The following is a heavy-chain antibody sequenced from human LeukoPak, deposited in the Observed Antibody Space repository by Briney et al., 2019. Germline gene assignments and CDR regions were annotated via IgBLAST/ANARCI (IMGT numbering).Heavy chain of an antibody. D-gene: IGHD6-13*01. J-gene: IGHJ5*02. CDR1: GGSISSGGYS. CDR2: IYHSGST. CDR3: ARVSRIWAAGTNWFDP. V-gene: IGHV4-30-2*01. Sequence: KSSQTLSLTCAVSGGSISSGGYSWSWIRQPPGKGLEWIGYIYHSGSTYYNPSLKSRVTISVDRSKNQFSLKLSSVTAADTAVYYCARVSRIWAAGTNWFDPWGQGTLVTVSS.